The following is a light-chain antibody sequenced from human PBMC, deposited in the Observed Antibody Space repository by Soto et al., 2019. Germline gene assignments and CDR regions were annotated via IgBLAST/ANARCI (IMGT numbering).Light chain of an antibody. Sequence: SYELTQPPSVSVSPGQTASITCSGNFLGDKYASWYQLRPGQSPVLVIHQDTKRPSGIPERFSGPNSGNRATLTISGTQAMDEADYYCQAWDSSTASYVFGTGTKLTVL. J-gene: IGLJ1*01. CDR3: QAWDSSTASYV. CDR1: FLGDKY. CDR2: QDT. V-gene: IGLV3-1*01.